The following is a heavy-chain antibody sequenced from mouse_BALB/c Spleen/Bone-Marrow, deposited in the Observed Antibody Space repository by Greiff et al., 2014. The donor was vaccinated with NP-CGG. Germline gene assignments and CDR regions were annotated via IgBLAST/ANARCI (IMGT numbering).Heavy chain of an antibody. CDR3: ARSDGNYDYAMDY. J-gene: IGHJ4*01. CDR1: GFTFSSFG. CDR2: ISSGSSTI. D-gene: IGHD2-1*01. V-gene: IGHV5-17*02. Sequence: EVQLVESGGGLVQPGGSRKLSCAASGFTFSSFGMHWVRQAPEKGLEWVAYISSGSSTIYYADTVKGRFTISRDNPKNTLFLQMTSLMSEDTAMYYCARSDGNYDYAMDYWGQGTSVTVSS.